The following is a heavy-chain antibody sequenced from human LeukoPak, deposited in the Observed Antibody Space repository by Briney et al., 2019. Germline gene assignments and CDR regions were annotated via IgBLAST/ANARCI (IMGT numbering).Heavy chain of an antibody. CDR1: GFTFSSFG. CDR3: AKVPEPYDDSRGYHMRY. D-gene: IGHD3-22*01. Sequence: GGPLRLSCAASGFTFSSFGMHWVRQAPGKGLEWVALIWYDRSNEFYADSVKGRFTISRDNSQNMLYLQMNSLRAEDSAVYYCAKVPEPYDDSRGYHMRYWGQATLVTV. J-gene: IGHJ4*02. CDR2: IWYDRSNE. V-gene: IGHV3-33*06.